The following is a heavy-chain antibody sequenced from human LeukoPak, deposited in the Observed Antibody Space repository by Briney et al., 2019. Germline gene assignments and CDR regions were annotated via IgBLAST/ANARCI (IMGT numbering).Heavy chain of an antibody. CDR1: GFTFSTYW. D-gene: IGHD3-3*01. V-gene: IGHV3-7*03. Sequence: GGSLRLSCSASGFTFSTYWMSWVRQAPGKGLEWVANMRRDGNEIYYLDSVRGRFTISRDDAKNSLYLQMNSLRAEDTAVYYCARDRAYYDFWSGYYTYYYGMDVWGQGTTVTVSS. J-gene: IGHJ6*02. CDR2: MRRDGNEI. CDR3: ARDRAYYDFWSGYYTYYYGMDV.